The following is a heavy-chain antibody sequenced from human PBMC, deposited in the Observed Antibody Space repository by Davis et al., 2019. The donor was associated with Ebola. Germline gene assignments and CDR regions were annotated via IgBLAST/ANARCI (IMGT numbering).Heavy chain of an antibody. CDR3: AKEGGYYDFWSGYYSSDAFDI. V-gene: IGHV3-23*01. D-gene: IGHD3-3*01. Sequence: PGGSLRLSCAASGFTFSSYAMSWVRQAPGKGLEWVSAISGSGGSTYYADSVKGRFTISRDNSKNTLYLQMNSLRAEDTAVYYCAKEGGYYDFWSGYYSSDAFDIWGQGTMVTVSS. J-gene: IGHJ3*02. CDR1: GFTFSSYA. CDR2: ISGSGGST.